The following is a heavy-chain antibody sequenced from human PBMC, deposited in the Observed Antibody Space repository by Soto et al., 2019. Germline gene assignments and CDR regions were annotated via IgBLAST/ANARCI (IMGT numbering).Heavy chain of an antibody. D-gene: IGHD2-15*01. V-gene: IGHV4-30-4*01. J-gene: IGHJ4*02. CDR3: ARGPPRIYFDY. CDR2: IYYSGST. Sequence: LTCTVSAGFPSSGDYYWSRLRQPPGKGLEWIGYIYYSGSTYYNPSLKSRVTISVDTSKNQFSLKLSSVTAADTAVYYCARGPPRIYFDYWGQGTLVTVSS. CDR1: AGFPSSGDYY.